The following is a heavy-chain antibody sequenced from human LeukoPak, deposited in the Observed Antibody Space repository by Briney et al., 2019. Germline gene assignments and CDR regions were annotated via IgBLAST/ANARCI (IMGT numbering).Heavy chain of an antibody. Sequence: PGGSLRLSCAASGFTFSSYEMNWVRQAPGKGLEWVSYISSSGSTIYYADSVKGRFTISRDNAKNSLYLQMNSLRAEDTAVYYCARESAVAGFGYYYYYGMDVWGQGTTVTVSS. CDR1: GFTFSSYE. CDR2: ISSSGSTI. V-gene: IGHV3-48*03. CDR3: ARESAVAGFGYYYYYGMDV. D-gene: IGHD6-19*01. J-gene: IGHJ6*02.